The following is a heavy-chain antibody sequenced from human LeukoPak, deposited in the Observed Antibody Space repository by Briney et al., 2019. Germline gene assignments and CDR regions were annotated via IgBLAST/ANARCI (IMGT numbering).Heavy chain of an antibody. J-gene: IGHJ4*02. V-gene: IGHV1-2*02. CDR3: AREGLRDYYYDSPGGY. D-gene: IGHD3-22*01. Sequence: ASVKVSCKASGYTFTGYYMHWVRQAPGQGLEWMGWINPNSGGTNYAQKFQGRVTMTRDTSISTAYMELSRLRSDDTAVYYCAREGLRDYYYDSPGGYWGQGTLVTVSS. CDR1: GYTFTGYY. CDR2: INPNSGGT.